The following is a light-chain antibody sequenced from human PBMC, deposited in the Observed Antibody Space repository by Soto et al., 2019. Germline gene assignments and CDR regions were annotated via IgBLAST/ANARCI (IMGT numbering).Light chain of an antibody. Sequence: QSALTQPPSRSGTPGQRVTISCSGSNSNIGRYSVNWYQHFPGTAPKILIYSDDERPSGVPDRFSGSKSGTSASLAISELQSEDEAEYYCAAWDDNLNGPLFGGGTKLTVL. V-gene: IGLV1-44*01. J-gene: IGLJ3*02. CDR3: AAWDDNLNGPL. CDR1: NSNIGRYS. CDR2: SDD.